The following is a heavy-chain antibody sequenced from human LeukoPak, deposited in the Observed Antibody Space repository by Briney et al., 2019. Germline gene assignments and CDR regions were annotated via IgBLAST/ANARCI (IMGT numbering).Heavy chain of an antibody. J-gene: IGHJ5*02. Sequence: GGSLRLSCAASGFTFSSYAMNWVRQAPGKGLEWVSSISSSSSYIYYADSVKGRFTISRDNAKNSLYLQMNSLRAEDTAVYYCARVLRRDYDFWSGAEGSNWFDPWGQGTLVTVSS. V-gene: IGHV3-21*01. CDR1: GFTFSSYA. D-gene: IGHD3-3*01. CDR3: ARVLRRDYDFWSGAEGSNWFDP. CDR2: ISSSSSYI.